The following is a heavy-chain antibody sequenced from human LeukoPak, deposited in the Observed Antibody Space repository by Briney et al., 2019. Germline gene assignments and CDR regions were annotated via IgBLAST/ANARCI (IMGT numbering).Heavy chain of an antibody. Sequence: PGGSLRLSCAASGFTFSSHAMSWVRQAPGKGLEWVSGTSGSGGSTYYVDSVKGRFTISRDNSKNTLYLQMNSLRAEDTAVYYCARDLDIVVVPAAIPFDYWGQGTLVTVSS. CDR3: ARDLDIVVVPAAIPFDY. CDR1: GFTFSSHA. V-gene: IGHV3-23*01. CDR2: TSGSGGST. J-gene: IGHJ4*02. D-gene: IGHD2-2*01.